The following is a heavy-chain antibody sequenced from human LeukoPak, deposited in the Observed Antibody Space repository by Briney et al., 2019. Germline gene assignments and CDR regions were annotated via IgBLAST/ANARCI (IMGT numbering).Heavy chain of an antibody. CDR3: ARGAREGTIFWSRKNNWFDP. D-gene: IGHD3-9*01. Sequence: GGSLRLSCAASGFTFSSYWMSWVRQAPGKGLEWVANIRQYGSVQKYVASVKGRFTISRDNPNNSVYLQMSSLRAEDTAVYYCARGAREGTIFWSRKNNWFDPWGQGTLVTVSS. CDR2: IRQYGSVQ. CDR1: GFTFSSYW. J-gene: IGHJ5*02. V-gene: IGHV3-7*01.